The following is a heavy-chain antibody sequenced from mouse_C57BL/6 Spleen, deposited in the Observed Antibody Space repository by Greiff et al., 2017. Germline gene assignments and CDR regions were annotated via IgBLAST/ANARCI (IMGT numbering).Heavy chain of an antibody. Sequence: VQLQQSGAELVRPGASVTLSCKASGYTFTDYEMHWVKQTPVHGLEWIGAIDPETGGTAYNQTFKGKAILTADKSSSTAYMELRSLTSEDSAVYYCTRWIYYGSSYVLPYWYFDVWGTGTTVTVSS. J-gene: IGHJ1*03. CDR2: IDPETGGT. CDR1: GYTFTDYE. CDR3: TRWIYYGSSYVLPYWYFDV. V-gene: IGHV1-15*01. D-gene: IGHD1-1*01.